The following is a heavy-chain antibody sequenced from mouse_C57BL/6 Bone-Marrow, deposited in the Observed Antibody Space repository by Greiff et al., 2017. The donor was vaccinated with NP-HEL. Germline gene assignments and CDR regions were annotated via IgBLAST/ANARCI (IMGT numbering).Heavy chain of an antibody. D-gene: IGHD2-3*01. CDR3: ARCDGYRYFDD. J-gene: IGHJ2*01. Sequence: EVMLVESGGGLVKPGGSLKLSCAASGFTFSSYTMSWVRQTPEQRLEWVATISRGGGNTYYPDSLKGRFTLSRDNATNTLYLHMSSLRSEDRALYYCARCDGYRYFDDRGQGTTLTVAS. CDR1: GFTFSSYT. V-gene: IGHV5-9*01. CDR2: ISRGGGNT.